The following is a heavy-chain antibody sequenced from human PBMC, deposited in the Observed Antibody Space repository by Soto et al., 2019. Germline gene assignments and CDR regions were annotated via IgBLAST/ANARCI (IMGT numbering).Heavy chain of an antibody. Sequence: GGSLRLSCTASGFTFSSYDMHWVRQATGKGLEWVSAIGTAGDTYYPGSVKGRFTISRENAKNSLYLQMNSLRAGDTAVYYCARGGGXGSGSYYRPRYYYYGMDVWGQGTTVTSP. V-gene: IGHV3-13*01. D-gene: IGHD3-10*01. CDR1: GFTFSSYD. CDR3: ARGGGXGSGSYYRPRYYYYGMDV. CDR2: IGTAGDT. J-gene: IGHJ6*02.